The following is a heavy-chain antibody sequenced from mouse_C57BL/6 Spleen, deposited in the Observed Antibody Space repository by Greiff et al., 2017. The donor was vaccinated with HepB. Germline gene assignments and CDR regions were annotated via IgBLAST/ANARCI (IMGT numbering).Heavy chain of an antibody. CDR2: INPNNGGT. Sequence: VQLKQSGPELVKPGASVKIPCKASGYTFTDYNMDWVKQSHGKSLEWIGDINPNNGGTIYNQKFKGKATLTVDKSSSTAYMELRSLTSEDTAVYYCAREDYYGSSFFAYWGQGTLVTVSA. CDR1: GYTFTDYN. CDR3: AREDYYGSSFFAY. D-gene: IGHD1-1*01. V-gene: IGHV1-18*01. J-gene: IGHJ3*01.